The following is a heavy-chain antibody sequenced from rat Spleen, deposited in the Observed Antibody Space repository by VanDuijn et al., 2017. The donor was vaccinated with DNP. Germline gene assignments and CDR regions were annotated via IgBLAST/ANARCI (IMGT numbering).Heavy chain of an antibody. J-gene: IGHJ2*01. CDR2: ISTGGTYT. D-gene: IGHD4-3*01. CDR3: ARWYNSGYYFDY. Sequence: EVQLVESGGGLVQPGRSLKLSCAVSGFTFSDYAMAWVRQAPTKGLEWVASISTGGTYTYYRDSLKGRFTISRDNAKNTLYLHMNSLRSEDMATYYCARWYNSGYYFDYWGQGVMVTVSS. V-gene: IGHV5S13*01. CDR1: GFTFSDYA.